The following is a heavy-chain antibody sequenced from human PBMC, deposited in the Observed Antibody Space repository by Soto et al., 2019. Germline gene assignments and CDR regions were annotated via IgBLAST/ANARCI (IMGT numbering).Heavy chain of an antibody. J-gene: IGHJ3*01. D-gene: IGHD2-15*01. CDR2: IDPTDSFT. Sequence: PGESLKISCKASGYKFTTFWLNWVRQTPGKGLEWLGRIDPTDSFTNYSPPFEGHVTISVDRSISTAYPQWNSLQASDTAIYYCARPASGGSRDAFDVWGQGTTVTVSS. CDR1: GYKFTTFW. CDR3: ARPASGGSRDAFDV. V-gene: IGHV5-10-1*01.